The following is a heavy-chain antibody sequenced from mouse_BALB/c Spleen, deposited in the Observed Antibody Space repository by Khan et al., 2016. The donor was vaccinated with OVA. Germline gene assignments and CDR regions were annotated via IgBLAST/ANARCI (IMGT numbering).Heavy chain of an antibody. CDR2: ISSDSSTI. CDR1: GFIFSSFG. V-gene: IGHV5-17*02. Sequence: EVELVESGGGLVQPGGSRKLSCVASGFIFSSFGMYWVRQAPEKGPEWVAYISSDSSTIYYTDTVKGRFTISRDNPKNTLFLQMTSLRSEDMAKYYCARSYYYGYYFDQWGQGTTLTVSA. CDR3: ARSYYYGYYFDQ. D-gene: IGHD1-1*01. J-gene: IGHJ2*01.